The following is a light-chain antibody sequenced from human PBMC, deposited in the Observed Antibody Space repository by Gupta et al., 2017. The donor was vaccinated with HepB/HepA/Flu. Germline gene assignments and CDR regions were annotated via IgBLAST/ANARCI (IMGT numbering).Light chain of an antibody. Sequence: SYELTQPPSVSVSPGQTASITCSGDKLGDKYACWYQQKPGQSPVLVIYQDSKRPSGIPERFSGSNSGNTATLTISGTQAMDEADHYCQAWDSSTANVVFGGGTKLTVL. J-gene: IGLJ2*01. CDR2: QDS. CDR1: KLGDKY. CDR3: QAWDSSTANVV. V-gene: IGLV3-1*01.